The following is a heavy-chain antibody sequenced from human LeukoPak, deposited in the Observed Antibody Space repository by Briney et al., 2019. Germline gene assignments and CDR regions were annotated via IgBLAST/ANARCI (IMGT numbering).Heavy chain of an antibody. Sequence: GGSLRLSCAASGFTFSSYSMNWVRQAPGKGLEWVSSISGSGGSTSYADSVKGRFTISRDNAKNSLYLQMNSLRAEDTAVYYCARDRPLHYFDYWGQGTLVTVSS. J-gene: IGHJ4*02. CDR3: ARDRPLHYFDY. V-gene: IGHV3-21*01. CDR2: ISGSGGST. CDR1: GFTFSSYS.